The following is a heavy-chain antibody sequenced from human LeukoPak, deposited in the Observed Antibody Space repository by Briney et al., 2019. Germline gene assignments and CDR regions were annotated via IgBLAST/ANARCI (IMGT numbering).Heavy chain of an antibody. D-gene: IGHD1-26*01. CDR3: RDSGTYNWFDP. CDR1: GFTFSGSA. CDR2: IDKKDKGYATAT. J-gene: IGHJ5*02. Sequence: GGSLKLSCAASGFTFSGSAIHWVRQSSGKGLEWVGQIDKKDKGYATATAYAASVKGRFTISRDDSINTAYLQMKSLKTEDTALYCTRDSGTYNWFDPWGQGTLVTVSS. V-gene: IGHV3-73*01.